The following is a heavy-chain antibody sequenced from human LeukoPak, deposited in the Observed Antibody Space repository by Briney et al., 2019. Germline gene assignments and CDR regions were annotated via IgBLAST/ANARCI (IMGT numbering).Heavy chain of an antibody. Sequence: SETLSLTCTVSGGSISSYYWSWIRQPAGKGLEWIGRIYTSGSTNYNPSLKSRVTISVDTSKNQFSPKLTSVTAADTAGYCCAGRYCSNTSCYTWFDPWGQGTLVTVSS. D-gene: IGHD2-2*02. CDR3: AGRYCSNTSCYTWFDP. J-gene: IGHJ5*02. V-gene: IGHV4-4*07. CDR1: GGSISSYY. CDR2: IYTSGST.